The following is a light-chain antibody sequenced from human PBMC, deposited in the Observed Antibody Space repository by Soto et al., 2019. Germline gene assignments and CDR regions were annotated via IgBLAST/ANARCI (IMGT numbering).Light chain of an antibody. CDR1: SSDVGGYTY. CDR3: SSYTSSRAYV. J-gene: IGLJ1*01. CDR2: EVS. V-gene: IGLV2-14*01. Sequence: QSVLTQPASVSGSPGQSITISCTGTSSDVGGYTYVSWYQQQSGKAPKLMIHEVSNRPSGVSNRFSGSKSGNTASLTISGLQAEDEADYYCSSYTSSRAYVFGIGTKVTV.